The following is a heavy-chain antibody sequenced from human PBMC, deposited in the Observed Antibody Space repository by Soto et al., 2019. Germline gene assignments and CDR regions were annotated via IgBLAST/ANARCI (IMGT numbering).Heavy chain of an antibody. V-gene: IGHV3-72*01. D-gene: IGHD3-10*01. Sequence: GGSLRLSCAASGFTFSDHYMDWVRQAPGKGLEWVGRTRNKANSYTTEYAASVKDRFTISRDDSKNSLYLQMNSLKTEDTAVYFCARGVLLWFGESDPSFGMDVWGQGTTVTVSS. CDR3: ARGVLLWFGESDPSFGMDV. J-gene: IGHJ6*02. CDR2: TRNKANSYTT. CDR1: GFTFSDHY.